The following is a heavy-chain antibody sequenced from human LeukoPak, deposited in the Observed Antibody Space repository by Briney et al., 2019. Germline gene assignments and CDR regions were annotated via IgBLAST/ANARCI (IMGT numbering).Heavy chain of an antibody. V-gene: IGHV4-4*07. CDR1: GGSISSYY. D-gene: IGHD3-22*01. J-gene: IGHJ6*02. CDR2: TYTSGST. CDR3: ARDYYDSSGYYFYYYYGMDV. Sequence: SETLSLTCTVSGGSISSYYWSWIRQPAGKGLEWIGRTYTSGSTNYNPSLKSRVTMSVDTSKNQFSLKLSSVTAADTAVYYCARDYYDSSGYYFYYYYGMDVWGQGTTVTVSS.